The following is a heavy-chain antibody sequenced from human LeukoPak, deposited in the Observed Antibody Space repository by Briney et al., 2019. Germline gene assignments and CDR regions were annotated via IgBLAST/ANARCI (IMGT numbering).Heavy chain of an antibody. CDR2: ISSDGNAK. CDR3: AKEGCSGACSEDYFDN. D-gene: IGHD2-21*02. CDR1: GFTFTSYS. Sequence: PGRSLRLSCAASGFTFTSYSIHWVRQTPGKGLEWMTVISSDGNAKFYADSVKGRFIISRDNSRNTVYLQMNSLRAEDSAVYYCAKEGCSGACSEDYFDNWGQGTLVTVAS. V-gene: IGHV3-30*18. J-gene: IGHJ4*02.